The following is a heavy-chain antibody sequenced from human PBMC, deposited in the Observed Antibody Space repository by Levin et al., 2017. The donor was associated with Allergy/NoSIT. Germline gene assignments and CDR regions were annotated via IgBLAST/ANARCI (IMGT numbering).Heavy chain of an antibody. V-gene: IGHV1-69*13. CDR2: IIPIFGTA. D-gene: IGHD6-13*01. CDR1: GGTFSSYA. CDR3: ARESGIAAAGRAWFDP. J-gene: IGHJ5*02. Sequence: SVKVSCKASGGTFSSYAISWVRQAPGQGLEWMGGIIPIFGTANYAQKFQGRVTITADESTSTAYMELSSLRSEDTAVYYCARESGIAAAGRAWFDPWGQGTLVTVSS.